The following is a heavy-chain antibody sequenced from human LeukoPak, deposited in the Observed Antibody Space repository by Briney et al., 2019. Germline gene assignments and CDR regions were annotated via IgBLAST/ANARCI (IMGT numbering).Heavy chain of an antibody. CDR3: ARDRYDFWSGYYAPFDY. V-gene: IGHV3-48*02. Sequence: GGSLRLSCVASGFTFNSYNMNWVRQAPGKGLEWVSYISSDSSTIFYADSVKGRFTISRDNAKNSLYLQMNSLRDEDTAVYYCARDRYDFWSGYYAPFDYWGQGTLVTVSS. D-gene: IGHD3-3*01. J-gene: IGHJ4*02. CDR1: GFTFNSYN. CDR2: ISSDSSTI.